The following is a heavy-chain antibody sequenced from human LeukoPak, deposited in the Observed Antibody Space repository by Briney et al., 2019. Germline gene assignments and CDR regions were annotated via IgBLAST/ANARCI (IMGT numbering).Heavy chain of an antibody. V-gene: IGHV1-18*01. CDR3: ARDSGTVTPRENWFDP. D-gene: IGHD4-17*01. CDR2: ISAYNGNT. J-gene: IGHJ5*02. Sequence: ASVKVSCKASGYTFTSYGISWVRQAPGQGLEWMGWISAYNGNTNYAQKLQGRVTMTTDTSTSTAYMELRSLRSDDTAVYYCARDSGTVTPRENWFDPWGQGTLVIVSS. CDR1: GYTFTSYG.